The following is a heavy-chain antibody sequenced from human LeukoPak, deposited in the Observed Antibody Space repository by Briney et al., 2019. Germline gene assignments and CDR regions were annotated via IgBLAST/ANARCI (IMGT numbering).Heavy chain of an antibody. D-gene: IGHD5-18*01. V-gene: IGHV4-59*01. CDR1: GGSISSYY. Sequence: SETLSLTCSFSGGSISSYYWSWVRQPPGKGLEWIGYIYYSGSTDYKPSLKSRVTISIDTSKNHFSLRLSSVTAADTASYYCARGYAYGPNYYFDYWGQGALVTVSS. CDR2: IYYSGST. J-gene: IGHJ4*02. CDR3: ARGYAYGPNYYFDY.